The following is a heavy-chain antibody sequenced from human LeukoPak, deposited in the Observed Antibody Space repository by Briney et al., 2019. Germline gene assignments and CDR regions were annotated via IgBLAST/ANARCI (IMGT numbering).Heavy chain of an antibody. D-gene: IGHD1-26*01. Sequence: ASVKVSCKASGYTFSNYDINWVRQATGQGLEWMGWMNPNSGNTGYAQKFQGRVTITRNTSITTAYMELSSLRSEDTAMFYCVRSRRSGRYIFDYWGQGTLVTVSS. CDR3: VRSRRSGRYIFDY. CDR2: MNPNSGNT. J-gene: IGHJ4*02. V-gene: IGHV1-8*03. CDR1: GYTFSNYD.